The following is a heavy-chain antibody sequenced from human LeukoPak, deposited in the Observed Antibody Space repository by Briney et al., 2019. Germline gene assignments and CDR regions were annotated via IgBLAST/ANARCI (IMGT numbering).Heavy chain of an antibody. V-gene: IGHV3-21*01. CDR2: ISSSSSYI. CDR3: ARKFGSGGCNWYLDL. D-gene: IGHD3-10*01. J-gene: IGHJ2*01. Sequence: GGSLRLSCAASGFTFSSYSMNWVRQAPGKGLEWVSSISSSSSYIYYADSVKGRFTISRDNAKNSLYLQMNSLRAEDTAVYYCARKFGSGGCNWYLDLWGRGTLVTDSS. CDR1: GFTFSSYS.